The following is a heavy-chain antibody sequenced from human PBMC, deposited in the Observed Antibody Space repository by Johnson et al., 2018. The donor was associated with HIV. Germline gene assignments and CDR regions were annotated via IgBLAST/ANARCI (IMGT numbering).Heavy chain of an antibody. D-gene: IGHD2-21*01. CDR1: GFTF. CDR3: ARGIGDEYAFDV. CDR2: ATNNT. Sequence: MLLVESGGGVVQPGRSLRLSCAASGFTFSSYATNNTYYGDSVKGRFILSRDNSKNTLYLQMNSLRVEDTALYYCARGIGDEYAFDVWGQGTMVTVSS. J-gene: IGHJ3*01. V-gene: IGHV3-66*01.